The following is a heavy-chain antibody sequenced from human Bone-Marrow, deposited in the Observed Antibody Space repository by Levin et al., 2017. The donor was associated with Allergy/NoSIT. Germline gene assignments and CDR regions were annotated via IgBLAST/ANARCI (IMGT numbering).Heavy chain of an antibody. Sequence: GSLRLSCNVSGDSISISSWWNWVRQAPGKGLEWIGEVSHSGSTNYNPSLKSRLTISVDKSRNQFSLRLIAVTAADTAQYYCATVPYHGSGSYYAFDSWREGTLVTVSS. V-gene: IGHV4-4*02. D-gene: IGHD3-10*01. CDR2: VSHSGST. CDR3: ATVPYHGSGSYYAFDS. CDR1: GDSISISSW. J-gene: IGHJ4*02.